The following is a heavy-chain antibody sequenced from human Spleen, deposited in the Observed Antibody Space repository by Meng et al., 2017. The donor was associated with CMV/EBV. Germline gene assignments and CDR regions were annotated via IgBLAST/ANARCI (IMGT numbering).Heavy chain of an antibody. D-gene: IGHD2-2*01. Sequence: GGSLRLSCAASGFTVSDNYMSWVRQAPGKGLEWVSIIYGGGNTYYADSVKGRFAISRDNSQNTLYLEMNSVRAEDTALYYCTRDRQGYCTTTTCPPSAPNYYYYGMDVWGRGTTVTVSS. J-gene: IGHJ6*02. CDR1: GFTVSDNY. CDR2: IYGGGNT. CDR3: TRDRQGYCTTTTCPPSAPNYYYYGMDV. V-gene: IGHV3-53*01.